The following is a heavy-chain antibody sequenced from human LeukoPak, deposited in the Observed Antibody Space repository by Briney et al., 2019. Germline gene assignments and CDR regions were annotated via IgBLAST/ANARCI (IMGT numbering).Heavy chain of an antibody. Sequence: PSETLSLTCTVSSGSINSYYWGWVRQPPGKGLEWIGRIYTTGATQYNPSLKSRVTMSIDTSTNQFSLNLRSMTAADTAVYYCGRQGYTAAYYFLDFWSQGTFVAVS. CDR1: SGSINSYY. CDR3: GRQGYTAAYYFLDF. V-gene: IGHV4-4*07. CDR2: IYTTGAT. D-gene: IGHD2-2*02. J-gene: IGHJ4*02.